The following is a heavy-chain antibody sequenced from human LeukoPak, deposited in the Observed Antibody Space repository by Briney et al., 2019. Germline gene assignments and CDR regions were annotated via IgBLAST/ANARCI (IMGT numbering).Heavy chain of an antibody. V-gene: IGHV5-51*01. CDR3: AKRDYGGNSGGIDS. J-gene: IGHJ4*02. Sequence: GESLKISCKASGFTFTYSWNAWGRQMPGKGLEWMGIIYPDDSDTRYSPSFQGQVSISADTSISTAYLQWSSLKASDTAIYYCAKRDYGGNSGGIDSWGQGTLVTVSS. CDR2: IYPDDSDT. D-gene: IGHD4-23*01. CDR1: GFTFTYSW.